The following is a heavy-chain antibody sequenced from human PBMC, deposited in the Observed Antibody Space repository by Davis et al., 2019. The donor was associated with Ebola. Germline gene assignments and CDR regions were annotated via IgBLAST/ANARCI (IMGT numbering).Heavy chain of an antibody. CDR3: ARDDEGEDYDSSGYHDH. CDR2: ISRGGTYT. J-gene: IGHJ4*02. D-gene: IGHD3-22*01. V-gene: IGHV3-21*01. Sequence: PGGPLRLSCDTSGFTFSSYTMNWVRQAPGKGLEWVSSISRGGTYTYYADSVKGRFTISRDNAKSSVFLQMSSLRAEDTGVYYCARDDEGEDYDSSGYHDHWGQGTQVTVSS. CDR1: GFTFSSYT.